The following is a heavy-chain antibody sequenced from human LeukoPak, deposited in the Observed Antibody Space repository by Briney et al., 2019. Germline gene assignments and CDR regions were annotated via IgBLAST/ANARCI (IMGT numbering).Heavy chain of an antibody. CDR3: ARDGYSYGSPYYFDY. CDR2: ISGSGGST. Sequence: PGGSLRLSCAASGFTFSSYAMSWVRQAPGKGLEWVSGISGSGGSTYYADSVKGRFTISRDNSKNTLYLQMNSLRVEDTAVYYCARDGYSYGSPYYFDYWGQGTLVTASS. J-gene: IGHJ4*02. CDR1: GFTFSSYA. V-gene: IGHV3-23*01. D-gene: IGHD5-18*01.